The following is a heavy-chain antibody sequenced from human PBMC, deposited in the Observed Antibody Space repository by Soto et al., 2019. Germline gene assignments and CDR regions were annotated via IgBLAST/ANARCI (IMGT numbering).Heavy chain of an antibody. D-gene: IGHD1-26*01. J-gene: IGHJ4*02. CDR3: ARDRAPGGIGAYFDY. CDR2: IHASGST. CDR1: GGSISGYY. V-gene: IGHV4-4*07. Sequence: KTSETLSLTCAVSGGSISGYYWSWVRQPAGKGLEWIGRIHASGSTNYNPSLKSRVTMSVDTSKNQFSLKLSSVTAADTAVYYCARDRAPGGIGAYFDYWGQGTLVTVS.